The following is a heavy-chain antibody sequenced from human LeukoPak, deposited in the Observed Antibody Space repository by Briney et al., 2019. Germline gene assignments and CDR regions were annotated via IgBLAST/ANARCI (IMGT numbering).Heavy chain of an antibody. CDR3: ARDRDYSNTERGFDY. V-gene: IGHV1-2*02. D-gene: IGHD4-11*01. CDR2: INPKSGET. CDR1: GYTFTDYY. J-gene: IGHJ4*02. Sequence: ASVTVSCKPSGYTFTDYYIHWVRQAPGQGLEWMGWINPKSGETNSAQKFQVRVTMTGDTSISTAYMELSRLTSDDTAVYYCARDRDYSNTERGFDYWGQGTLVTVSS.